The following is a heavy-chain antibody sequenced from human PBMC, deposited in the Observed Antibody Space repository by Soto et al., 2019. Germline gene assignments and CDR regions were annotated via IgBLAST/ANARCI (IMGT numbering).Heavy chain of an antibody. CDR1: GFTFSSYW. CDR3: ARAWFGELSL. J-gene: IGHJ4*02. D-gene: IGHD3-10*01. Sequence: EVPLVESGGGLVQPGGSLRLSCAVSGFTFSSYWMHWVRQDPGKGLVWVSRINSDGSITTYADSVKGRFTISRDNAKNTLYLQMNSLRAEDTAVYYCARAWFGELSLWGQGTLVTVSS. CDR2: INSDGSIT. V-gene: IGHV3-74*01.